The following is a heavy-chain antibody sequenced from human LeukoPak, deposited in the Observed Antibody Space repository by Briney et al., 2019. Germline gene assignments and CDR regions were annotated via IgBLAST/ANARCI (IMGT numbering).Heavy chain of an antibody. CDR2: ISGSGGST. V-gene: IGHV3-23*01. CDR1: GFTFSSYA. Sequence: GGSLRLSCAASGFTFSSYAMSWVRQAPGKGLEWVSAISGSGGSTYYADSVKGWFTISRDNSKNTLYLQMNSLRAEDTAVYYCAKDLLYCSSTSPCAPYYYGMDVWGQGTTVTVSS. D-gene: IGHD2-2*01. J-gene: IGHJ6*02. CDR3: AKDLLYCSSTSPCAPYYYGMDV.